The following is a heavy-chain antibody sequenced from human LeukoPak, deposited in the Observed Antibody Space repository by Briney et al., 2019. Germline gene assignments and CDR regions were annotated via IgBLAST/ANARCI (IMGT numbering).Heavy chain of an antibody. D-gene: IGHD4-17*01. Sequence: ASVKVSCKASGYTFTGYYLNWVRQAPGQGLEWVGRINPSSGGTIYAQTFQGRVTMNRDTSISTALMELNSLTSDDTAVYYCARDRPVYGDYGGEWFDPWGQGTLVTVSS. CDR1: GYTFTGYY. CDR3: ARDRPVYGDYGGEWFDP. V-gene: IGHV1-2*06. J-gene: IGHJ5*02. CDR2: INPSSGGT.